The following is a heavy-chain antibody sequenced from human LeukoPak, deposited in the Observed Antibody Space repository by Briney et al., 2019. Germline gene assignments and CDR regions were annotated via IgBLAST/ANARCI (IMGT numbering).Heavy chain of an antibody. CDR2: ISGSGGST. CDR1: GFTFNSNG. J-gene: IGHJ3*02. V-gene: IGHV3-23*01. CDR3: AKALMRGIAVAGIARGAFDI. D-gene: IGHD6-19*01. Sequence: GGSLRLSCAASGFTFNSNGMSWVRQAPGKGLEWVSAISGSGGSTYYADSVKGRFTISRDNSKNTLYLQMNSLRAGDTAVYYCAKALMRGIAVAGIARGAFDIWGQGTMVTVSS.